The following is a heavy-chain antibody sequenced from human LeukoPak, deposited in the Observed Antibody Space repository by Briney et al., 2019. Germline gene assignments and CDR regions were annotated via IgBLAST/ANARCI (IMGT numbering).Heavy chain of an antibody. CDR2: INPNSGGT. CDR3: ARRYYDSSGYYYPWYFDL. V-gene: IGHV1-2*02. Sequence: ASVKVSCKASGYTFTGYYMHWVRQAPGQGLGWMGWINPNSGGTNYAQKFQGRVTMTRDTSISTAYMELSRLRSDDTAVYYCARRYYDSSGYYYPWYFDLWGRGTLVTVSS. CDR1: GYTFTGYY. D-gene: IGHD3-22*01. J-gene: IGHJ2*01.